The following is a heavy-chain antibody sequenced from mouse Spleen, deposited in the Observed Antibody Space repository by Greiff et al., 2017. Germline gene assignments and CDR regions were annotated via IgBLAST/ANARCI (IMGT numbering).Heavy chain of an antibody. D-gene: IGHD3-3*01. Sequence: DVKLQESGPGLAKPSQTLSLTCSVTGYSITSDYWNWLRKFPGTKLEYMGSLSYIGITSYNPSLKRRISITRDTSKNQYYLHVNSVTTEDTATYYCARWGGPYWYFDVWGAGTTGTVS. V-gene: IGHV3-8*01. CDR1: GYSITSDY. CDR3: ARWGGPYWYFDV. J-gene: IGHJ1*01. CDR2: LSYIGIT.